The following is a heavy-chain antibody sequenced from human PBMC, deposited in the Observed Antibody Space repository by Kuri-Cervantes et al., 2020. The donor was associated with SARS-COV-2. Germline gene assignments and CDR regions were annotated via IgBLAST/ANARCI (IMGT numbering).Heavy chain of an antibody. CDR1: GGSISGYY. V-gene: IGHV4-4*07. CDR2: VYSSGGT. CDR3: ARETYYYDSSGYYTYYYYGMDV. D-gene: IGHD3-22*01. J-gene: IGHJ6*02. Sequence: GSLRLSCTLSGGSISGYYWSWIRQSAGKGLEFIGRVYSSGGTNYNPSLESRVTMSIYTAKNQVSLRLTSVTAADTAVYYCARETYYYDSSGYYTYYYYGMDVWGQGTTVTVSS.